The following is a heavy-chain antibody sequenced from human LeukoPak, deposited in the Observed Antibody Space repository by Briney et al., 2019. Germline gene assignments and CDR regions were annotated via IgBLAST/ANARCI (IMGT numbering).Heavy chain of an antibody. Sequence: GGSLTLSCAPSGFTFSGYEMNWVRQAPGEGLEWVSSTSSSGSKIYYADSVKGRFTISRDNAKNILDLQMNSLRAEDTAVYYCARVIRHGGNTQWGAFDIWGQGTMVTVSS. J-gene: IGHJ3*02. CDR2: TSSSGSKI. D-gene: IGHD2-8*01. V-gene: IGHV3-48*03. CDR1: GFTFSGYE. CDR3: ARVIRHGGNTQWGAFDI.